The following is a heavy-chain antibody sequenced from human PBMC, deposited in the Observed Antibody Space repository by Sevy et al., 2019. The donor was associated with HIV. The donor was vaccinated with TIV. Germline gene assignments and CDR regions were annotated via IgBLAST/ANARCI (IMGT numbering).Heavy chain of an antibody. Sequence: GGYLRLSCAASGFSFDDYTMHWVRQAPGKGLEWVSFISWDGGITDYTDSVRGRFTISRDNDKDSLCLQMNSLRTEDTALYYCAKVGAATAPVVSATPYYYYFYMDVWGKGTTVTVSS. J-gene: IGHJ6*03. CDR3: AKVGAATAPVVSATPYYYYFYMDV. D-gene: IGHD2-21*01. CDR1: GFSFDDYT. V-gene: IGHV3-43*01. CDR2: ISWDGGIT.